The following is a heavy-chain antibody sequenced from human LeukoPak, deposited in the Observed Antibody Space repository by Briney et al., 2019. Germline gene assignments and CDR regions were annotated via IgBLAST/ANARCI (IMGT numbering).Heavy chain of an antibody. Sequence: SQTLSLTCAISGDSVSSNSAAWNWIRQSPSRGLEWLGRTYYRSKWYNDYAVSVKSRITINPDTSKNQFSLQLNSVTPEDTAVYYCARGHSSYSSSWYRYNWFDPWGQGTLVTVSS. CDR2: TYYRSKWYN. V-gene: IGHV6-1*01. CDR1: GDSVSSNSAA. CDR3: ARGHSSYSSSWYRYNWFDP. J-gene: IGHJ5*02. D-gene: IGHD6-13*01.